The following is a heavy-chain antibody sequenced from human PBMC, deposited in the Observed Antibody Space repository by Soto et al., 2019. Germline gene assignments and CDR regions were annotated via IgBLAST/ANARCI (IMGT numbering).Heavy chain of an antibody. V-gene: IGHV1-69*12. CDR1: GGTFSSYA. CDR2: IIPIFGTA. D-gene: IGHD2-15*01. J-gene: IGHJ2*01. CDR3: ARVVTVVKAFHYWYFDL. Sequence: QVQLVQSGAEVKKPGSSVKVSCKASGGTFSSYAISWVRQAPGQGLEWMGGIIPIFGTANYAQKFQGRVTSTADESTSTAYMEVSSLRSEYTAVYYCARVVTVVKAFHYWYFDLWGRGTLVTVSS.